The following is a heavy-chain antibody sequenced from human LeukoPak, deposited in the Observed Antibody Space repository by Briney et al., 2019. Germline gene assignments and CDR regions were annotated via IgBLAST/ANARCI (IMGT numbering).Heavy chain of an antibody. CDR2: ISGSGGST. J-gene: IGHJ6*03. CDR3: AKGYSSSWYGGYYYMDV. V-gene: IGHV3-23*01. Sequence: PGGSLRLSCAASGFTFSSYGMSWVRQAPGKGLEWVSAISGSGGSTYYADSVKGRVTISRDNCKNTLYLQMNSLRAEDTAVYYCAKGYSSSWYGGYYYMDVWGKGTTVTISS. CDR1: GFTFSSYG. D-gene: IGHD6-13*01.